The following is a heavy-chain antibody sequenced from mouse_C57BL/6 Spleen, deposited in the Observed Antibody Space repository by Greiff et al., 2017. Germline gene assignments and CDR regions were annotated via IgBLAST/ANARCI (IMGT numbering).Heavy chain of an antibody. V-gene: IGHV1-85*01. J-gene: IGHJ1*03. CDR2: IYPRAGST. D-gene: IGHD1-1*01. CDR3: ARDYYGRSRDWYFDV. Sequence: VQLQESGPELVKPGASVKLSCKASGYTFTSYDINWVKQRPGQGLEWIGGIYPRAGSTTYNEKFKGKATLTVDTSYSTAYMELHSLTSEDSAVYVCARDYYGRSRDWYFDVWGTGTTVTVSS. CDR1: GYTFTSYD.